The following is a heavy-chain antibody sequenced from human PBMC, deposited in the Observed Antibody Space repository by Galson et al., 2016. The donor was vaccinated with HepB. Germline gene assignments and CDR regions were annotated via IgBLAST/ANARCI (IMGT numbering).Heavy chain of an antibody. V-gene: IGHV1-18*01. CDR3: ARDQTDYGDYEAY. CDR2: ISAYSGDT. Sequence: SVKVSCKASGYTFTNYGLSWVRQAPGQGLEWMGWISAYSGDTNYAPNFEGRVTISRDTSTTTTYLEVRSLRSDDTAIYYCARDQTDYGDYEAYWGQGTLVTISS. D-gene: IGHD4-17*01. J-gene: IGHJ4*02. CDR1: GYTFTNYG.